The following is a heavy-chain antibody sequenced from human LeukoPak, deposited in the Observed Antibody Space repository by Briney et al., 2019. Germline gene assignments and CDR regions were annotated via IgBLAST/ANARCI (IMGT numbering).Heavy chain of an antibody. Sequence: ASVKVSCKASGYTFTSYDINWVRQATGQGLEWMGWMNPNSGNTGYAQKFQGRVTMTRNTSISTAYMELSSLRSEDTAVYYCARGVAGDWGDYYYYGMDVWGQGTTVTVSS. D-gene: IGHD7-27*01. CDR1: GYTFTSYD. V-gene: IGHV1-8*01. J-gene: IGHJ6*02. CDR3: ARGVAGDWGDYYYYGMDV. CDR2: MNPNSGNT.